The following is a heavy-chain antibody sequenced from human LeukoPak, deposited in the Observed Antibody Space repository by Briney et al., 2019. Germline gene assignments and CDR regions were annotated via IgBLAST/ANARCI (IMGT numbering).Heavy chain of an antibody. D-gene: IGHD2-2*01. V-gene: IGHV1-18*04. CDR3: ARDLSGVPVATQGYFDP. J-gene: IGHJ5*02. Sequence: ASVKVSYKASGYTFTGYYMHWVRQAPGQGLEWVGWISPYNGYTKYAQRLQGRVTMTTDTSTTTAYLELRSLRPDDTALYYCARDLSGVPVATQGYFDPWGQGTLVTVSS. CDR2: ISPYNGYT. CDR1: GYTFTGYY.